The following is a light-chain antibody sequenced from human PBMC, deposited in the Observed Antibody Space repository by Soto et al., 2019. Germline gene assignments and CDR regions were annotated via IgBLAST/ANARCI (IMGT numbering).Light chain of an antibody. V-gene: IGLV1-40*01. J-gene: IGLJ1*01. CDR2: ANN. CDR1: SSNFGAGYD. CDR3: QSHDSSLSGSYV. Sequence: QSVLTQPPSVSGAPGQRVTISCTGTSSNFGAGYDVHWYQQLPGTAPKLLIYANNNRPSGVPDRFSGSKSGTSASLAITGLRPEDEADYYCQSHDSSLSGSYVFGTGTKVTVL.